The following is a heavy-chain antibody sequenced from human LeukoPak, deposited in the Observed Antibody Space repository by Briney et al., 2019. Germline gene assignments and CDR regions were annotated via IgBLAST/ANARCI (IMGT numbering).Heavy chain of an antibody. D-gene: IGHD4-17*01. CDR1: GFTFSSYA. V-gene: IGHV3-64D*09. CDR3: VKDDHGDSPD. J-gene: IGHJ4*02. Sequence: VASQRLSCSASGFTFSSYAMHWVRQGPGKGLEYVSGIRSSGGTTYYADSVKGRFTISRDNSKNTLYLQRSSLRLEDTAVYYCVKDDHGDSPDWGQGTLVTVSS. CDR2: IRSSGGTT.